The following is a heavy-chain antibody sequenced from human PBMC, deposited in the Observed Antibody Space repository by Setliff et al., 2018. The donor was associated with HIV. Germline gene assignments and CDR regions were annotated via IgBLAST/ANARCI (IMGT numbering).Heavy chain of an antibody. CDR1: GGTFSRHT. J-gene: IGHJ5*02. Sequence: SVKVSCKSSGGTFSRHTISWVRQAPGQGLEWMGGIIPIFGTTNYAQNFQGRVSITADASTSTAYMELSSLKSEDTAVYYCARDKEKRSYNNSDDHYDWFDTWGQGTLVTVSS. CDR2: IIPIFGTT. D-gene: IGHD3-22*01. V-gene: IGHV1-69*13. CDR3: ARDKEKRSYNNSDDHYDWFDT.